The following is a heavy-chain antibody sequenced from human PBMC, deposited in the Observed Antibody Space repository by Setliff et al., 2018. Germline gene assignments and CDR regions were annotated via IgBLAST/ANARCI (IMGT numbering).Heavy chain of an antibody. CDR1: GYSISSGYY. V-gene: IGHV4-38-2*02. Sequence: PSETLSLTCTVSGYSISSGYYWGWIRQPPGKGLEWIGSIYHSGSTNYNPSLKSRVTMSVDTSKNQFSLKLSSVTAADTAVYYCARVNGAGFDPWGQGTLVTVSS. CDR2: IYHSGST. J-gene: IGHJ5*02. D-gene: IGHD4-17*01. CDR3: ARVNGAGFDP.